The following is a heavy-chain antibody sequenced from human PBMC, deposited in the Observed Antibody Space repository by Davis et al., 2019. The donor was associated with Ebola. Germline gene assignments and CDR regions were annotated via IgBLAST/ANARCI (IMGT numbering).Heavy chain of an antibody. V-gene: IGHV1-69*01. Sequence: ANYAQKFQGRVTITADESTSTAYMELSSLRAEDTAVYYCARDMSFLFRGYSSGYYPLDYWGQGTLVTVSS. CDR3: ARDMSFLFRGYSSGYYPLDY. CDR2: A. J-gene: IGHJ4*02. D-gene: IGHD3-22*01.